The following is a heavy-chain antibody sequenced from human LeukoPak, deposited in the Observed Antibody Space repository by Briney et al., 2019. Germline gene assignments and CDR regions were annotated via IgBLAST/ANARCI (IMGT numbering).Heavy chain of an antibody. CDR3: ARDWGYYDSNVGY. Sequence: ASVKVSCKASGYIFTGYYMHWVRQAPGQGLEWMGWINPNSGGTNYAQKFQGRVTMTRDTSISTAYMELSRLRSDDTAVYYCARDWGYYDSNVGYWGQGTLVTVSS. D-gene: IGHD3-22*01. J-gene: IGHJ4*02. CDR2: INPNSGGT. V-gene: IGHV1-2*02. CDR1: GYIFTGYY.